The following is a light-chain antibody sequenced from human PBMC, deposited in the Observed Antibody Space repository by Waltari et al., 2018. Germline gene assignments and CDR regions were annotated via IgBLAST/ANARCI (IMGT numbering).Light chain of an antibody. Sequence: QSALTQPRSVSGSPGQSVTISCTGTRSDDGGYHYVSRYQQHPGKAPKLMIYDVSKRPSGVPDRFSGSKSGNTASLTISGLQAEDEADYYCCSYAGSYTHVVFGGGTKLTVL. CDR3: CSYAGSYTHVV. CDR2: DVS. J-gene: IGLJ2*01. CDR1: RSDDGGYHY. V-gene: IGLV2-11*01.